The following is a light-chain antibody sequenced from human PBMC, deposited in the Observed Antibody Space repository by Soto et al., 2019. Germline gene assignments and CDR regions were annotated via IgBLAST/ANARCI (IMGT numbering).Light chain of an antibody. CDR1: QSVSSSY. J-gene: IGKJ3*01. V-gene: IGKV3-20*01. CDR3: QQYGSSPFT. Sequence: EIVWTQSPGTLSLSPGERATLSCRASQSVSSSYLAGSQQKPGQAPRLLIYVASSRAPCIPDRFSGSGSGTAFTLSISRLEPEDYAVYYCQQYGSSPFTFGPGTNVDLK. CDR2: VAS.